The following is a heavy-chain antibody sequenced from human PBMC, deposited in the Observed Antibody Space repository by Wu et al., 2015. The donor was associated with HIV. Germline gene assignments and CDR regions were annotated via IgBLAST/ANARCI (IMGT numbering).Heavy chain of an antibody. V-gene: IGHV1-69*12. CDR3: ASMLDIVVVPAAKTVEYYYYYMDV. J-gene: IGHJ6*03. Sequence: QVQLVQSGAEVKKPGSSVKVSCKASGGTFSSYAISWVRQAPGQGLEWMGGIIPIFGTANYAQKFQGRVTITADESTSTAYMELSSLRSEDTAVYYCASMLDIVVVPAAKTVEYYYYYMDVWGKGTTVTVSS. CDR2: IIPIFGTA. CDR1: GGTFSSYA. D-gene: IGHD2-2*01.